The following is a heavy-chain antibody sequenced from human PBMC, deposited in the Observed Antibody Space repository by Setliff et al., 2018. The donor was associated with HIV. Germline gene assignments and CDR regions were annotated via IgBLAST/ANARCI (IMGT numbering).Heavy chain of an antibody. Sequence: PSETLSLTCALYGGSFSDYYWSWIRQLPGMGLEWIGEVNRGRRTNYNSSLKSRVTISIDTSRNQFSLTVSSVTAADTAVYYCAREIPYSYGGRGHPLWGQGTLVTVSS. V-gene: IGHV4-34*01. J-gene: IGHJ4*02. D-gene: IGHD3-22*01. CDR3: AREIPYSYGGRGHPL. CDR2: VNRGRRT. CDR1: GGSFSDYY.